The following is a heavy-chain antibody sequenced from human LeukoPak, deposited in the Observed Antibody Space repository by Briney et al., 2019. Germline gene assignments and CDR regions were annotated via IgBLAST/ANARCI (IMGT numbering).Heavy chain of an antibody. J-gene: IGHJ5*02. CDR1: GGSISSGGYY. CDR2: IYYSGST. Sequence: SETLSLTCTVSGGSISSGGYYWSWIRQHPGKGLEWIGYIYYSGSTYYNPSLKSRVTISVDTSKNQFSLKLSSVTAADTAVYYCARVLGIEYSSSSGWFDPWGQGTLVTVSS. D-gene: IGHD6-6*01. V-gene: IGHV4-31*03. CDR3: ARVLGIEYSSSSGWFDP.